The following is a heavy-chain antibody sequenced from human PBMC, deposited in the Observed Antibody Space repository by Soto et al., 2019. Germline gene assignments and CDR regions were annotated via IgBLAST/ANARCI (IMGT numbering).Heavy chain of an antibody. Sequence: SQTLSLTCAISGDSVSSNSAAWNWIRQSPSRGLEWLGRTYYRSKWYNDYAVSVKSRITINPDTSKNQFSLQLNSVTPEDTAVYYCARARPQFGETPPDYYHYYGMDVWGQGTTVTVAS. D-gene: IGHD3-10*01. J-gene: IGHJ6*02. CDR2: TYYRSKWYN. CDR3: ARARPQFGETPPDYYHYYGMDV. V-gene: IGHV6-1*01. CDR1: GDSVSSNSAA.